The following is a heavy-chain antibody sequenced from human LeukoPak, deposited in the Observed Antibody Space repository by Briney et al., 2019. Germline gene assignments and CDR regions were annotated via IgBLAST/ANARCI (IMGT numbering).Heavy chain of an antibody. J-gene: IGHJ4*02. V-gene: IGHV3-30-3*01. CDR2: ISYDGSNK. CDR1: GFTFSSYA. Sequence: GRSLRLSCAASGFTFSSYAMHWVRQAPGKGLEWVAVISYDGSNKYYADSVKGRFTISRDNSKNTLYLQMNSLRAEDTAVYYWGRGGVSVRGVINLYYFDYWGQGTLVTVSS. CDR3: GRGGVSVRGVINLYYFDY. D-gene: IGHD3-10*01.